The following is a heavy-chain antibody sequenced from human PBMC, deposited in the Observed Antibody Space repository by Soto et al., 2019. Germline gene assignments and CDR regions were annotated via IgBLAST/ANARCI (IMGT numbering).Heavy chain of an antibody. CDR3: ARSGVVAATFAEYFQH. J-gene: IGHJ1*01. D-gene: IGHD2-15*01. Sequence: GGSLRLSCAASGFTFSSYSMNWVRQAPGKGLEWVSSISSSSSYIYYADSVKGRFTISRDNAKNSLYLQMNSLRAEDTAVYYCARSGVVAATFAEYFQHWGQGTLVTVSS. CDR1: GFTFSSYS. V-gene: IGHV3-21*01. CDR2: ISSSSSYI.